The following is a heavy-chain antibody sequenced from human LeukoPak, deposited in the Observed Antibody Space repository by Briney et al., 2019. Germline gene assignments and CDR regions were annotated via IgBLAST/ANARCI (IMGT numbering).Heavy chain of an antibody. Sequence: PGRSLRLSCAASGFTFDDYAMHWVRQAPGKGLEWVSGTSWNSGSIGYAGSVKGRFTISRDNAKNSLYLQMNSLRAEDTALYYCAKGYSYGYGYYFDYWGQGTLVTVSS. J-gene: IGHJ4*02. D-gene: IGHD5-18*01. CDR2: TSWNSGSI. CDR1: GFTFDDYA. CDR3: AKGYSYGYGYYFDY. V-gene: IGHV3-9*01.